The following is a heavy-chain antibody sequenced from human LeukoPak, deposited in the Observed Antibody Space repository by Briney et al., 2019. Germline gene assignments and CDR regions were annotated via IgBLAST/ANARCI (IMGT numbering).Heavy chain of an antibody. CDR2: IYYSGST. D-gene: IGHD3-9*01. CDR1: GVSISSYY. J-gene: IGHJ4*02. CDR3: ARHNYDILTGYPPYYFDY. V-gene: IGHV4-59*08. Sequence: PSETLSLTCTVSGVSISSYYWSWIRQPPGKGLEWIGYIYYSGSTNYNPSLKSRVTISVDTYKNQFSLKLSSVTAADTAVYYCARHNYDILTGYPPYYFDYWGQGTLVTVSS.